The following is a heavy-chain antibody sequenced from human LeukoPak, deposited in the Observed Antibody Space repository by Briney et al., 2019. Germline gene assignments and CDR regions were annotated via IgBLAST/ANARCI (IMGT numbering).Heavy chain of an antibody. CDR1: GYTFTSYT. J-gene: IGHJ5*02. Sequence: GASAKVSCKASGYTFTSYTMHWVRQAPGQRLEWMGWINTGNGNTKYSQEFQGRVTMTEDTSTDTAYMELSSLRSEDTAVYYCATQSTPDSSGYYYNKRYWFDPWGQGTLVTVSS. D-gene: IGHD3-22*01. CDR3: ATQSTPDSSGYYYNKRYWFDP. CDR2: INTGNGNT. V-gene: IGHV1-3*03.